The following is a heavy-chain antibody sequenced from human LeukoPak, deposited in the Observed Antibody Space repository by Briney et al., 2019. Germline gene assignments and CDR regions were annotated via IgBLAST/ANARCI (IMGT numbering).Heavy chain of an antibody. D-gene: IGHD6-19*01. Sequence: GGCLRLSWAAAGFTFSSYSMNWVRQAPGEGLEWVSSISSSSSYIYYADSVKGRFTISRDNAKNSLYLQMTSLRAEDTAVYYCPRDTLSSGWFDMIDYWGQGTLVTVSS. CDR2: ISSSSSYI. CDR3: PRDTLSSGWFDMIDY. CDR1: GFTFSSYS. V-gene: IGHV3-21*01. J-gene: IGHJ4*02.